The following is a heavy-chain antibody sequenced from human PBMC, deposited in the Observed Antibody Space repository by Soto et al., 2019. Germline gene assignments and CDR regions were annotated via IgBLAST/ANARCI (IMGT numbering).Heavy chain of an antibody. CDR1: GFTFSSYA. V-gene: IGHV3-23*01. D-gene: IGHD6-19*01. CDR2: ISSSGGTT. J-gene: IGHJ4*02. Sequence: PGGSLRLSCAASGFTFSSYAMSWVRQAPGKGLEWVSAISSSGGTTHYADSVKGRFIISRDNSKDTLYLQMNSLRAEDTAVYYCAKPGYLEQWLVRGYFDYWGQGTMVTSPQ. CDR3: AKPGYLEQWLVRGYFDY.